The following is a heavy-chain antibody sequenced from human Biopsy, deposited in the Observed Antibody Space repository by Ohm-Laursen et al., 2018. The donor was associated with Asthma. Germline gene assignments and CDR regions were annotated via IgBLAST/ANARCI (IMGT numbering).Heavy chain of an antibody. V-gene: IGHV4-39*01. CDR1: GGSITSSSYY. D-gene: IGHD3-22*01. CDR3: VRHQYSSSWSTFDY. CDR2: MYHNGSP. J-gene: IGHJ4*02. Sequence: SDTLSLTCTVSGGSITSSSYYWGWIRQPPGKGMEWIGSMYHNGSPYYHPSLKSRATISVDTSKNQLSLKMSSVTAADTAVYFCVRHQYSSSWSTFDYWGQGALVTVSS.